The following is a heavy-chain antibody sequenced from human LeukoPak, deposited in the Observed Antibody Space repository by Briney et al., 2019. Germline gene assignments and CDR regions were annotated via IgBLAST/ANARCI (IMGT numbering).Heavy chain of an antibody. V-gene: IGHV4-34*01. Sequence: SETLSLTCAVYGASFSGYYWNWIRQPPGKGLEWIGEINHSGSTNYNPSLKSRVTISVDTSKNQFSLKLTSVTAADTAIYYCARGYDYGNYNDWGQGTLVTVSS. D-gene: IGHD4-11*01. CDR2: INHSGST. J-gene: IGHJ4*02. CDR3: ARGYDYGNYND. CDR1: GASFSGYY.